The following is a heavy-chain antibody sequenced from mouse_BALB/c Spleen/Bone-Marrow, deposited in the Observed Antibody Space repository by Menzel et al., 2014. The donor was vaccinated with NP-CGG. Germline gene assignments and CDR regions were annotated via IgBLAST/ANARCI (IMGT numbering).Heavy chain of an antibody. CDR1: GYTFTSYV. Sequence: EVKLMESGPELVKPGASVKMSCMASGYTFTSYVMHWVKPKPGQGLEWIGYINPFNDGIEYNEKFKVKATLTSDKSSSTAYMELSSLTSEDSAVYYCARGTTVVGDYWGQGTTLTVSS. V-gene: IGHV1-14*01. CDR2: INPFNDGI. J-gene: IGHJ2*01. D-gene: IGHD1-1*01. CDR3: ARGTTVVGDY.